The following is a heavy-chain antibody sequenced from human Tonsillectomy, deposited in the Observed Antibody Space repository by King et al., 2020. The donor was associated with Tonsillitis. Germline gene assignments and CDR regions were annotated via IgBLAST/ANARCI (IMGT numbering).Heavy chain of an antibody. CDR3: ARETDYVWGGQRHNWFDP. J-gene: IGHJ5*02. CDR2: VYYSGST. V-gene: IGHV4-39*02. Sequence: QLQESGPGLVKPSETLSLSCNVSDDSISSSDYYWGWIRQPPGKGLEWIGSVYYSGSTDYNPSLQSRVTISVDTSNQFSLKLRFVTAADTAVYYFARETDYVWGGQRHNWFDPWGQGTLVTVSS. CDR1: DDSISSSDYY. D-gene: IGHD3-16*01.